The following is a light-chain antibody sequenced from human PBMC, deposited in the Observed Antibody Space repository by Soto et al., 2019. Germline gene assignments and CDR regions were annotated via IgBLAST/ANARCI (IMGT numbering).Light chain of an antibody. CDR2: EVS. CDR1: SSDVGSYNL. V-gene: IGLV2-23*02. Sequence: QSVLTQPASVSGSPGQSITISCTGTSSDVGSYNLVSWYQQHLGKAPKLMIYEVSKRPSGVSNRFSGSKSGNTASLTISGLQAEDEADYYCCSYAGSSTFYVFGTGTKLTVL. CDR3: CSYAGSSTFYV. J-gene: IGLJ1*01.